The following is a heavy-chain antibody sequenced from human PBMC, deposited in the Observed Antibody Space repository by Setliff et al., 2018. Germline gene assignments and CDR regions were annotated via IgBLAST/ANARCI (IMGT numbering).Heavy chain of an antibody. D-gene: IGHD2-15*01. CDR3: ARAPGRQDYHYMEL. CDR2: VSHSGST. V-gene: IGHV4-34*10. CDR1: GGTFSDYY. J-gene: IGHJ6*03. Sequence: SETLSLTCAAYGGTFSDYYWAWIRQPPGKGLEWIGYVSHSGSTDYNPSLRSRVTVSVDTYRIHFSLKLRSVTAADTAVYYCARAPGRQDYHYMELWGKGTTVTVSS.